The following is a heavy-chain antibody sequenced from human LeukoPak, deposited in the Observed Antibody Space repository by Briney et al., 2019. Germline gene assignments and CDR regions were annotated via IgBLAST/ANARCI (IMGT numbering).Heavy chain of an antibody. CDR1: GFTFSNDW. CDR2: INTDGSTT. V-gene: IGHV3-74*01. J-gene: IGHJ4*02. CDR3: ARSRGGFYHY. D-gene: IGHD2/OR15-2a*01. Sequence: GGALRLSCAASGFTFSNDWMHWVRHAPGKGLVWVSRINTDGSTTTYADSVEGRFTISRDNAKNTLYLQMNSLRVEDTAVYYCARSRGGFYHYWGQGTLVTVSS.